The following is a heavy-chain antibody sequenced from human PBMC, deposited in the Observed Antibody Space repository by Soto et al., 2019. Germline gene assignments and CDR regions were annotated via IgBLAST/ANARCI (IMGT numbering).Heavy chain of an antibody. CDR2: IYWDDDK. Sequence: GSGPTLVNPTQTLTLTCTFSGFSLSTSGVGVGWIRQPPGKALEWLALIYWDDDKRYSPSLKSRLTITKDTSKNQVVLTMTNMDPVDTATYYCAHILLSEGWSAVVPAAKEYFQHWGQGTLVTVSS. CDR3: AHILLSEGWSAVVPAAKEYFQH. J-gene: IGHJ1*01. V-gene: IGHV2-5*02. D-gene: IGHD2-2*01. CDR1: GFSLSTSGVG.